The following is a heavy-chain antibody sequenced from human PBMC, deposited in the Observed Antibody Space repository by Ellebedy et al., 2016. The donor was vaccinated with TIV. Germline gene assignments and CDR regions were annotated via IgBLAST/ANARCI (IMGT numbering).Heavy chain of an antibody. J-gene: IGHJ6*02. D-gene: IGHD4-17*01. V-gene: IGHV3-7*03. Sequence: GESLKISCAASRFTFSGYWMSWVRQAPGKGLEWVANINGDGSKKYYVDSVKGRFTISRDNGKNSVYLQMNSLRTGDTALYYCARDGAYGDYSPGYYGMDVWGQGTTVTVSS. CDR3: ARDGAYGDYSPGYYGMDV. CDR1: RFTFSGYW. CDR2: INGDGSKK.